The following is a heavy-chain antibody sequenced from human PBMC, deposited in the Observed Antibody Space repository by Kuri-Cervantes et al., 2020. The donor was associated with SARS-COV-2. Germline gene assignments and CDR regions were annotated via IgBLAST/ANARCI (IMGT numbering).Heavy chain of an antibody. CDR1: GGSISSYY. V-gene: IGHV4-59*01. J-gene: IGHJ4*02. D-gene: IGHD3-9*01. CDR2: IYYSGST. CDR3: AGRRHSSDILTGYYPFDY. Sequence: SETLSLTCTVSGGSISSYYWSWIRQPPGKGLEWIGYIYYSGSTNYNPSLKSRVTISVDTSKNQFSLKLSSVTAADTAVYYCAGRRHSSDILTGYYPFDYWGQGTLVTVSS.